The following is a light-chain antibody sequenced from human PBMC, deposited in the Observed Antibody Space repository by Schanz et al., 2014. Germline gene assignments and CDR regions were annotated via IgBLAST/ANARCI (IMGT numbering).Light chain of an antibody. CDR2: GVS. CDR3: SSYADSSTL. V-gene: IGLV2-14*01. J-gene: IGLJ1*01. Sequence: QSALTQPASVSGSPGQSITLSCTGTSSDVGTFNYVSWYQQSPGKAPKLMIYGVSNRPSGVSNRFSGSKSGNTASLTISGLQAEDEADYYCSSYADSSTLFGPGTKLTVL. CDR1: SSDVGTFNY.